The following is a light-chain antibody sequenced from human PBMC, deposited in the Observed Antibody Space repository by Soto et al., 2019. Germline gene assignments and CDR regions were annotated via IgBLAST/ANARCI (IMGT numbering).Light chain of an antibody. CDR1: SSNIESNT. V-gene: IGLV1-44*01. J-gene: IGLJ1*01. CDR3: LAWDDSVNGNL. CDR2: TND. Sequence: QSVLTQPPSASGTPGQRVTISCSGSSSNIESNTVYWYQQLPGMAPRLLILTNDRRPSGVPDRFSGSKSGTSASLAISGLQSEDDADYYCLAWDDSVNGNLFGTGTKGTVL.